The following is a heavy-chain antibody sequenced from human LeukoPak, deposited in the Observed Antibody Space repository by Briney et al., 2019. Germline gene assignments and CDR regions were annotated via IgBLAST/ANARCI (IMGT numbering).Heavy chain of an antibody. Sequence: GGSLRLSCAASGFTFSSYAMHWVRQAPGKGLEWVAVISYDGSNKYYADSVKGRFTISRDNSKNTLYLQMNSLRAEDTAVYYCARDLIVVVITSFDYWGQGTLVTVSS. J-gene: IGHJ4*02. CDR1: GFTFSSYA. D-gene: IGHD3-22*01. CDR2: ISYDGSNK. V-gene: IGHV3-30-3*01. CDR3: ARDLIVVVITSFDY.